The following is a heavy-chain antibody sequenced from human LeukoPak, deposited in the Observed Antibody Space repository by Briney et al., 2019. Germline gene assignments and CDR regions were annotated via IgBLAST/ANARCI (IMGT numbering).Heavy chain of an antibody. D-gene: IGHD6-6*01. CDR2: ISYDGSNK. Sequence: GGSLRLSCAASGFTFSSYAMHWVRQAPGKGLEWVAVISYDGSNKYYADSVKGRFTISRDNSKSTLYLQMNSLRAEDTAVYYCANGDAGRPSEGLDYWGRGTLVTVSS. V-gene: IGHV3-30-3*01. CDR1: GFTFSSYA. CDR3: ANGDAGRPSEGLDY. J-gene: IGHJ4*02.